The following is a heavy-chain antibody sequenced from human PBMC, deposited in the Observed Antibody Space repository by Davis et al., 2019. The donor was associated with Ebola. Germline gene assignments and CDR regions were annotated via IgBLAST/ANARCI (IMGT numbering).Heavy chain of an antibody. V-gene: IGHV3-21*01. D-gene: IGHD6-13*01. CDR1: GFTFTTYA. Sequence: PGGSLRLSCAASGFTFTTYAMNWVRQAPGKGLEWVSSISSSSSYIYYADSVKGRFTISRDNAKNSLYLQMNSLRAEDTAVYYCARGGDSSSLDYWGQGTLVTVSS. CDR2: ISSSSSYI. CDR3: ARGGDSSSLDY. J-gene: IGHJ4*02.